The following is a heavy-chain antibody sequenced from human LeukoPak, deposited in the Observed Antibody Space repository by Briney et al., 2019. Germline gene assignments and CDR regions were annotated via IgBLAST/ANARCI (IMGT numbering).Heavy chain of an antibody. V-gene: IGHV3-21*01. CDR1: GFTFSTSA. CDR3: ARDPLRYLRVGHYDY. CDR2: IDYDSSYI. D-gene: IGHD3-9*01. Sequence: GGSLRLSCAASGFTFSTSAMNSVRQVPGKGLEWVSSIDYDSSYIYYAASGRGRFTISRDNARNSVYLQMNSLRVEDTAVYYCARDPLRYLRVGHYDYWGQGTLVAVSS. J-gene: IGHJ4*02.